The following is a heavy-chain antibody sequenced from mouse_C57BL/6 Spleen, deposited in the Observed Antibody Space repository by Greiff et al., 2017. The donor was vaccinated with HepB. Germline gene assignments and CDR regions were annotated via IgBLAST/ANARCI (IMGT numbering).Heavy chain of an antibody. Sequence: VQLQQSGAELVRPGSSVKLSCKASGYTFTSYWMDWVKQRPGQGLEWIGNIYPSDSETHYNQKFKDTATLTVDKSSSTAYMQLSSLTSEDSAVYYCARRYYGSSRYYAMDYWGQGTSVTVSS. CDR2: IYPSDSET. V-gene: IGHV1-61*01. CDR3: ARRYYGSSRYYAMDY. CDR1: GYTFTSYW. D-gene: IGHD1-1*01. J-gene: IGHJ4*01.